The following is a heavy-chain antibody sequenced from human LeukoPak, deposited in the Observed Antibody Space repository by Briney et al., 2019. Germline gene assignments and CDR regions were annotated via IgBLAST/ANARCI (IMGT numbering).Heavy chain of an antibody. CDR2: IYYSGST. CDR3: ARVWCSGGSCLVDY. V-gene: IGHV4-30-4*01. D-gene: IGHD2-15*01. CDR1: GGSISSGDYY. J-gene: IGHJ4*02. Sequence: TSQTLSLTCTVSGGSISSGDYYWSWIRQPPGKGLEWIGYIYYSGSTYYNTSLKSRVTISVDTSKNQFSLKLSSVTAADTAVYYCARVWCSGGSCLVDYWGQGTLVTVSS.